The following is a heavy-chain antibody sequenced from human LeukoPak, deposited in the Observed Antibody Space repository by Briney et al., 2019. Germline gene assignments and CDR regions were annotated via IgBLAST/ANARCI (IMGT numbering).Heavy chain of an antibody. D-gene: IGHD3-22*01. V-gene: IGHV3-74*01. CDR3: ARDMDDSSGYAFDY. CDR1: GFTFSSYW. Sequence: PGGSLRLSCAASGFTFSSYWMHWVRQAPGKGLVWVSHINTDGSSTSYADSVKGRFTISRDSAKNTVYLQMNSLRAEDTAVYYCARDMDDSSGYAFDYWGQGTLVTVSS. J-gene: IGHJ4*02. CDR2: INTDGSST.